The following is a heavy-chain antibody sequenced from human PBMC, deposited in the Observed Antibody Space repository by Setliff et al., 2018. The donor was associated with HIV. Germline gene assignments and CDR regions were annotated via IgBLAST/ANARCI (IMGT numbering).Heavy chain of an antibody. CDR2: ISGSGGST. V-gene: IGHV3-23*01. CDR3: SKDGEWEQWPTPYFDY. Sequence: PGVSLRLSCAASGFTFSNYAMSWVRQAPGKGLEWVSSISGSGGSTYDADSVKGRFTLSRDNAGNSLYLQMNSLRADDTAVYYCSKDGEWEQWPTPYFDYWGQGTLVTVSS. J-gene: IGHJ4*02. D-gene: IGHD1-26*01. CDR1: GFTFSNYA.